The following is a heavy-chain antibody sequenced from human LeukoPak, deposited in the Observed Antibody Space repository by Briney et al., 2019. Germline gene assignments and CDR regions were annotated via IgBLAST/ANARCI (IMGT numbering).Heavy chain of an antibody. Sequence: SVKVSCKASGFTFTSSAMQWVRQARGQRLEWIGWIVVGSGNTNYAQKFQERITITRDMSTSTAYMEVSSLRSEDTAVYYCAAGPLGGYYYMDVWGKGTTVTISS. CDR3: AAGPLGGYYYMDV. J-gene: IGHJ6*03. CDR1: GFTFTSSA. V-gene: IGHV1-58*02. D-gene: IGHD3-16*01. CDR2: IVVGSGNT.